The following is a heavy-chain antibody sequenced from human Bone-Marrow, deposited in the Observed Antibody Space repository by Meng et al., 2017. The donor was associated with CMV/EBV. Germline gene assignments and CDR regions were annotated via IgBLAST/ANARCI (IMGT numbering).Heavy chain of an antibody. CDR3: ARDLKDVWSGYFQGAWFDP. Sequence: SETLSLTCTVSGGSISSSSYYWGWIRQPPGKGLEWIGSIYYSGSTYYNPSLKSRVTISVDTSKNQFSLKLSSVTAADTAVYYCARDLKDVWSGYFQGAWFDPWGQRTLVTVSS. V-gene: IGHV4-39*07. CDR2: IYYSGST. D-gene: IGHD3-3*01. CDR1: GGSISSSSYY. J-gene: IGHJ5*02.